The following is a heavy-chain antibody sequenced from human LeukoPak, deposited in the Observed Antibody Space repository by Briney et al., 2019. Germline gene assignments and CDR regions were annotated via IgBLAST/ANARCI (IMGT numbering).Heavy chain of an antibody. J-gene: IGHJ4*02. CDR2: IKQDGSEK. V-gene: IGHV3-7*03. CDR1: GFTFSRYW. CDR3: ARRVYYGSGTSQYYFDY. Sequence: GGSLRLSCAASGFTFSRYWMSWVRQAPGKGLEWVANIKQDGSEKYYVDSVKGRFTISRDNAKNSLYLQMNSLRAEDTAVYYCARRVYYGSGTSQYYFDYWGQGTLVTVSS. D-gene: IGHD3-10*01.